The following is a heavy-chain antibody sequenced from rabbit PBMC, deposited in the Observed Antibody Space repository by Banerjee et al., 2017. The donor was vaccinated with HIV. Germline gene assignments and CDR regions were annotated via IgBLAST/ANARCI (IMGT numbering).Heavy chain of an antibody. Sequence: QEQLEESGGALVKLEGSLTLTCKASGFDLSGRYWICWFRQAPGKGLEWIGCINTSSGNNVYGSWAEGQFTISKTSSTPVALKKTRLTAADKATYFCARGLAGVIGWNFGLWGQGTLVTVS. CDR1: GFDLSGRYW. V-gene: IGHV1S45*01. D-gene: IGHD4-1*01. J-gene: IGHJ6*01. CDR3: ARGLAGVIGWNFGL. CDR2: INTSSGNN.